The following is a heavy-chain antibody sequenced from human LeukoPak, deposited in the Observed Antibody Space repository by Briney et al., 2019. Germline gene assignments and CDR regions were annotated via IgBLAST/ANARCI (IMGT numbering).Heavy chain of an antibody. CDR3: ARARSYYYGSGSPVDY. V-gene: IGHV3-21*01. J-gene: IGHJ4*02. CDR1: GFTFSSYS. CDR2: ISSSSSYI. D-gene: IGHD3-10*01. Sequence: PGGSLRLSCAASGFTFSSYSMNWVRQAPGKGLEWVSSISSSSSYIYYADSVKDRFTISRDNAKNSLYLQMNSLRAEDTAVYYCARARSYYYGSGSPVDYWGQGTLVTVSS.